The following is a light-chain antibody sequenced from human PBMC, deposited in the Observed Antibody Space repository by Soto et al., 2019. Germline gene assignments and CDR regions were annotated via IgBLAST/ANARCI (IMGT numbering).Light chain of an antibody. Sequence: SARTEPASVSGSLGQSITISGPGPSRDAGSYHLVSWYQQHPGKAPKLMIYEVNKRASGVSNRFSGSKSGDTASLTISGLQAEDEADYHCCSYAGSSTFVVFGGGTQLTVL. CDR3: CSYAGSSTFVV. CDR2: EVN. V-gene: IGLV2-23*02. J-gene: IGLJ2*01. CDR1: SRDAGSYHL.